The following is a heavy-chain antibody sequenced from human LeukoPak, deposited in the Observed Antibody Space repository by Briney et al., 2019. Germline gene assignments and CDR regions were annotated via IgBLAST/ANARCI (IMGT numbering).Heavy chain of an antibody. J-gene: IGHJ4*02. CDR3: ARSQNYYGSGDY. CDR2: IYYTGKT. CDR1: GDSVSNGNYY. V-gene: IGHV4-61*03. D-gene: IGHD3-10*01. Sequence: PSETLSLTCTVSGDSVSNGNYYWSWLRQPPGKALEWIGYIYYTGKTYYNPSLEGRVTILVDTSRNHFSVKLSSVTAADTAAYHCARSQNYYGSGDYWSQGTLVTVSS.